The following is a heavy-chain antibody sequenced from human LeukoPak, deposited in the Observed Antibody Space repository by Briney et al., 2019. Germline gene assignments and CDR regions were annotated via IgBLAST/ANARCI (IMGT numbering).Heavy chain of an antibody. CDR2: IRSKAYGGTT. D-gene: IGHD2-15*01. CDR1: GFTVSSNY. J-gene: IGHJ6*03. V-gene: IGHV3-49*04. CDR3: TREVVVAATELYYYYYYMDV. Sequence: GGSLRLSCAASGFTVSSNYMSWVRQAPGKGLEWVGFIRSKAYGGTTEYAASVKGRFTISRDGSKSIAYLQMNSLKTEDTAVYYCTREVVVAATELYYYYYYMDVWGKGTTVTISS.